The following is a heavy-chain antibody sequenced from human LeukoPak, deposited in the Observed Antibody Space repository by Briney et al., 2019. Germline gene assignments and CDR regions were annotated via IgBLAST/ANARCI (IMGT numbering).Heavy chain of an antibody. Sequence: SETLSLTCTVSGGSNSSGDYYWSWIRQPPGKGLEWIGYIYYSGSTYYNPSLKSRVTISVDTSKNQFSLKLSSVTAADTAVYYCARDFGPYGDPIDYWGQGTLVTVSS. CDR1: GGSNSSGDYY. CDR2: IYYSGST. CDR3: ARDFGPYGDPIDY. V-gene: IGHV4-30-4*01. J-gene: IGHJ4*02. D-gene: IGHD4-17*01.